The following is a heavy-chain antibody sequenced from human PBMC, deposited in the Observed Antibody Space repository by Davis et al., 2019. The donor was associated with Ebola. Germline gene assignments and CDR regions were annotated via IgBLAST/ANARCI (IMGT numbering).Heavy chain of an antibody. CDR2: ISGSGGST. J-gene: IGHJ6*02. CDR1: AINLNNHG. CDR3: AKEEWLSYGMDV. V-gene: IGHV3-23*01. D-gene: IGHD3-3*01. Sequence: GESLKISCAVSAINLNNHGIHWVRQAPGKGLEWVSAISGSGGSTYYADSVKGRFTISRDNSKNTLYLQMNSLRAEDTAVYYCAKEEWLSYGMDVWGQGTTVTVSS.